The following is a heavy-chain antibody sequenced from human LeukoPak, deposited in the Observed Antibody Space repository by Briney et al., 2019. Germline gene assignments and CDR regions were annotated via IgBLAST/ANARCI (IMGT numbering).Heavy chain of an antibody. Sequence: GESLKISCKGSGYSFTSYWSGWVRQMPGKGLEWMGIIYPGDSDTRYSPSFQGQVTISADKSISTAYLQWSSLKASDTAMYYCARRYCSSTSCYWSGNPKEYYFDYWGQGTLVTVSS. V-gene: IGHV5-51*01. CDR1: GYSFTSYW. J-gene: IGHJ4*02. CDR3: ARRYCSSTSCYWSGNPKEYYFDY. D-gene: IGHD2-2*01. CDR2: IYPGDSDT.